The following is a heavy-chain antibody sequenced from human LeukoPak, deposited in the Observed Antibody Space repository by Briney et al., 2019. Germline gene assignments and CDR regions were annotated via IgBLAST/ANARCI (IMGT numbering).Heavy chain of an antibody. Sequence: GGSQRLSCAASGFTFSSDAMSWDRQAPGKGLEWVSAISGSGGSTYYADSVKGRFTISRDNSKNTLYLQMNSLRAEDTAVYYCAKVPSIAAADFDYWGQGTLVTVSS. CDR2: ISGSGGST. J-gene: IGHJ4*02. D-gene: IGHD6-13*01. V-gene: IGHV3-23*01. CDR3: AKVPSIAAADFDY. CDR1: GFTFSSDA.